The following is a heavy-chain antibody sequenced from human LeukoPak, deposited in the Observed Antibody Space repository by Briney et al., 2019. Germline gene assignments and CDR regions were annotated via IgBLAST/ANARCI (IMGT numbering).Heavy chain of an antibody. Sequence: SETLSLTCTVSGGSISSGGYYWSWIRQHPGKGLEWIGYIYYSGSTYYNPSLKSRVTISVDTSKNQFSLRLSSVTAADTAVYYCARARLAESPFDYWGQGTLVTVSS. J-gene: IGHJ4*02. CDR3: ARARLAESPFDY. D-gene: IGHD3-3*02. CDR2: IYYSGST. V-gene: IGHV4-31*03. CDR1: GGSISSGGYY.